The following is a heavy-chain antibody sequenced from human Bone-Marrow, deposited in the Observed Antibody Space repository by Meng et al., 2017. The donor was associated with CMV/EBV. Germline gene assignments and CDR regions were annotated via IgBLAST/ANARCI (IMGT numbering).Heavy chain of an antibody. D-gene: IGHD4-11*01. J-gene: IGHJ6*02. CDR1: GFTFRASA. CDR2: MRIKANNYAI. Sequence: GRPLRLSCAASGFTFRASAIDWVRQAPGKGLEWVGRMRIKANNYAIAYAASLKGRFTISRDESKSTAYLQRNGLETEDTAVYYCTRLLDYRDHRGFDVWGQGTTVTVSS. CDR3: TRLLDYRDHRGFDV. V-gene: IGHV3-73*01.